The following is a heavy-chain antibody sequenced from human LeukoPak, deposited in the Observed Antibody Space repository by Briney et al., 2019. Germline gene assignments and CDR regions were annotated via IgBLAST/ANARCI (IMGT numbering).Heavy chain of an antibody. CDR1: GYSFTSYW. V-gene: IGHV5-51*01. CDR2: IYPDDSDT. Sequence: PGESLKISCKGSGYSFTSYWIGWVRQMPGKGLEWMGIIYPDDSDTRCSPSFQGQVTISADKSTGTAYLHWSSLKASDTAIYYCTRGGTYYDDSRDYGHWFDPWGQGTLVTVSS. CDR3: TRGGTYYDDSRDYGHWFDP. J-gene: IGHJ5*02. D-gene: IGHD3-22*01.